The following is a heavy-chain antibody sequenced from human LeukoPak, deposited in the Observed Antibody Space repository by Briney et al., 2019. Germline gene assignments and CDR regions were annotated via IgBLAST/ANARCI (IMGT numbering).Heavy chain of an antibody. Sequence: GGSLRLSCAASGFTFNTYWMHWVRQAAGKGVVGVSRTNSDGSGTRYADSVKGRFTISRDNAKNTLYLQMNSLRAEDTAVYHCARDSVAASGDFDYWGQGTLVTVSS. CDR2: TNSDGSGT. CDR3: ARDSVAASGDFDY. D-gene: IGHD6-13*01. CDR1: GFTFNTYW. V-gene: IGHV3-74*01. J-gene: IGHJ4*02.